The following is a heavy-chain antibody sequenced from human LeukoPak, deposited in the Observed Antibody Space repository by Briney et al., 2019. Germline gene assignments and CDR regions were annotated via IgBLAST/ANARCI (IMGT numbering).Heavy chain of an antibody. CDR2: IIPIFGTA. CDR3: ASPGIAVAGPFNY. D-gene: IGHD6-19*01. J-gene: IGHJ4*02. V-gene: IGHV1-69*13. Sequence: SVKVSCKASGGTFSSYAVSWVRQAPGQGLEWMGGIIPIFGTANYAQKFQGRVTITADESTSTAYMELSSLRSEDTAVYYCASPGIAVAGPFNYWGQGTLVTVSS. CDR1: GGTFSSYA.